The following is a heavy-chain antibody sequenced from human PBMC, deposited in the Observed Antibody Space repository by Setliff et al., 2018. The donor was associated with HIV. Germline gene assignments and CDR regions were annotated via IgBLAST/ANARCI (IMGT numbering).Heavy chain of an antibody. Sequence: TETLSLTCAVYGESFSGYYWSWIRQPAGKGLEWLGEINHSGRAKYNPSLKSRASISADTSKNQFSLRLTSVTAADTAVYYCARGAPYCNHGICHLFDYWGHGNLVTVSS. CDR1: GESFSGYY. D-gene: IGHD2-8*01. CDR2: INHSGRA. J-gene: IGHJ4*01. CDR3: ARGAPYCNHGICHLFDY. V-gene: IGHV4-34*01.